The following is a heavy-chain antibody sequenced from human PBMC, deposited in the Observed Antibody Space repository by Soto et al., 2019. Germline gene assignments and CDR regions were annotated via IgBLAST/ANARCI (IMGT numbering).Heavy chain of an antibody. Sequence: GGSLRLSCAASGFSFSDKWMSWVRQAPGKGLEWVAVMKENENRKYYVDSVKGRFTISTDSAKNSLFLQMNRLSVEDTGVYYCVGPGISASVWGQGTLVTVSS. J-gene: IGHJ4*02. D-gene: IGHD6-13*01. CDR3: VGPGISASV. CDR2: MKENENRK. CDR1: GFSFSDKW. V-gene: IGHV3-7*01.